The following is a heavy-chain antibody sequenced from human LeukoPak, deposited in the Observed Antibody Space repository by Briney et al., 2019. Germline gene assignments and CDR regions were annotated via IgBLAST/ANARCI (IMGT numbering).Heavy chain of an antibody. CDR1: GYTFTSYY. Sequence: ASVKVSCKASGYTFTSYYMHWVRQAPGQGPEWMGIINPSGGSTSYAQKFQGRVTITADESTSTAYMELSSLRSEDTAVYYCAGQLAGGAFDIWGQGTMVTVSS. CDR3: AGQLAGGAFDI. CDR2: INPSGGST. V-gene: IGHV1-46*01. J-gene: IGHJ3*02. D-gene: IGHD6-6*01.